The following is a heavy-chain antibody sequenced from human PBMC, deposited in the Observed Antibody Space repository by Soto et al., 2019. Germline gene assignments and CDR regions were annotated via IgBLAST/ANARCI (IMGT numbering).Heavy chain of an antibody. CDR2: ISYDGSNK. V-gene: IGHV3-30*18. J-gene: IGHJ4*02. Sequence: GGSLRLSCAASGFTFSSYGMHWVRQAPGKGLEWVAVISYDGSNKYYADSVKGRFTISRDNSKNTLYLQMNSLRAEDTAVYYCAKDRVLWFGELSSRHYFDYWGQGTLVTVSS. CDR3: AKDRVLWFGELSSRHYFDY. CDR1: GFTFSSYG. D-gene: IGHD3-10*01.